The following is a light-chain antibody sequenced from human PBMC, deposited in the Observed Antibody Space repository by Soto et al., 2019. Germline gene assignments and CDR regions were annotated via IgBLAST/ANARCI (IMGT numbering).Light chain of an antibody. Sequence: QSALTQPASVSGSPGQSITISCTGTSSDVGSYDVVSWYQQHPGKAPQLIIYEVAQRPSGVSDRFSGSKSGSTASLTISGLQAADEAHYFCCSYAGSTTFWVFGGGTKLTVL. CDR1: SSDVGSYDV. V-gene: IGLV2-23*02. CDR3: CSYAGSTTFWV. CDR2: EVA. J-gene: IGLJ3*02.